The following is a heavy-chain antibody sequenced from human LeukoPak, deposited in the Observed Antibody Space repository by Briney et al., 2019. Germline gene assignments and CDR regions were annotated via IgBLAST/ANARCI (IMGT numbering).Heavy chain of an antibody. V-gene: IGHV1-69*04. CDR3: ARRDYGDYFGY. J-gene: IGHJ4*02. CDR2: IIPIFGIA. CDR1: GGTFSSYA. D-gene: IGHD4-17*01. Sequence: SVKVSCKASGGTFSSYAISWVRQAPGQGLEWMGRIIPIFGIANYAQKFQGRVTITADKSTSTAYMELSSLRSEDTAVYYCARRDYGDYFGYWGQGTLVTVSS.